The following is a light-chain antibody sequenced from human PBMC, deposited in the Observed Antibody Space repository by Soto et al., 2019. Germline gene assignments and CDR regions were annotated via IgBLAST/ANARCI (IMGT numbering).Light chain of an antibody. CDR2: DAS. J-gene: IGKJ2*01. CDR1: RNINNW. CDR3: QHNNYY. V-gene: IGKV1-5*01. Sequence: DIPMTQSPSTLSASVGDRVTITCRASRNINNWLAWYQEKPGKAPKLLIYDASSLKSGVPSRFSGSGSATEFTLTISSLQPDDFATYYCQHNNYYFGQGTKLEIK.